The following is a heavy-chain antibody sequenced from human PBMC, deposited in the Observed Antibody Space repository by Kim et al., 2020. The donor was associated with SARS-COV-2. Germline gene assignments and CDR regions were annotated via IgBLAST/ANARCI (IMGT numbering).Heavy chain of an antibody. Sequence: SETLSLTCTVSGGSISSSSYYWGWIRQPPGKGLEWIGSIYYSGSTYYNPSLKSRVTISVDTSKNQFSLKLSSVTAADTAVYYCARDWDILTGYYGGGIDYWGQGTLVTVSS. CDR3: ARDWDILTGYYGGGIDY. V-gene: IGHV4-39*07. J-gene: IGHJ4*02. D-gene: IGHD3-9*01. CDR1: GGSISSSSYY. CDR2: IYYSGST.